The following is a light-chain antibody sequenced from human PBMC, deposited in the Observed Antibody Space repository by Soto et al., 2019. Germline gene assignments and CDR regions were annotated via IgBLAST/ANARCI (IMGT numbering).Light chain of an antibody. CDR2: DAS. J-gene: IGKJ4*01. Sequence: EIVLTQSPATLSLSPGERATLSCRASQSVSSYLAWYQQKPGQAPRLLIYDASNSATGIPARISGSGSGTDFTLTISSLEPEDFAVYYCQQRSNWLLTFGGGTKVEIK. V-gene: IGKV3-11*01. CDR3: QQRSNWLLT. CDR1: QSVSSY.